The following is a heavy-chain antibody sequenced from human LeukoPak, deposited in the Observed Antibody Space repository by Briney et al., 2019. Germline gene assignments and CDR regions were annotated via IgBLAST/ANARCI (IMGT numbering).Heavy chain of an antibody. CDR2: IYSDGST. Sequence: PGGSLRLSCTASGFSVTSNYMNWVRQAPGKGLEWVSLIYSDGSTYYADSVKGRFTISRDKSNNMLYLQMNNPRAEDTAMYYCARDPPAVLLGTYGWGQGALVTVSS. CDR3: ARDPPAVLLGTYG. V-gene: IGHV3-66*01. D-gene: IGHD2/OR15-2a*01. CDR1: GFSVTSNY. J-gene: IGHJ4*02.